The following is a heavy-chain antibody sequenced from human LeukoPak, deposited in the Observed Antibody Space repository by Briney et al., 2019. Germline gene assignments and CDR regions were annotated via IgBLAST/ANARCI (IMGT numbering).Heavy chain of an antibody. CDR3: ARGGSGIGPDI. CDR1: GFTFSSYW. Sequence: PGGSLRLSCAASGFTFSSYWMHWVRQAPGKGLVWVSRIKTDGSSTDYADSVKGRFTISRDNAKNTMYLQMKSLRAEDTAVYYCARGGSGIGPDIWGLGTMVTVSS. J-gene: IGHJ3*02. V-gene: IGHV3-74*01. D-gene: IGHD1-26*01. CDR2: IKTDGSST.